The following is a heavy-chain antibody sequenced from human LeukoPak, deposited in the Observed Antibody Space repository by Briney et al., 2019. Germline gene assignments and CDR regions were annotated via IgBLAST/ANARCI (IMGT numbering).Heavy chain of an antibody. CDR2: ISTSGTT. CDR1: GGSISPYY. Sequence: SETLSLTCTVSGGSISPYYWSWIRQPAGKGLEWIGRISTSGTTNYNPSLKSRVSMSVDTSKNQFSLKLSSVTAADTAVYYCARVLRVTAAGTWFDPWGQGTLVTVSS. V-gene: IGHV4-4*07. J-gene: IGHJ5*02. D-gene: IGHD6-13*01. CDR3: ARVLRVTAAGTWFDP.